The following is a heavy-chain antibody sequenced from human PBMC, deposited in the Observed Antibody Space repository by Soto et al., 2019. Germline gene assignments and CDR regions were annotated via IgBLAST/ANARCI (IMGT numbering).Heavy chain of an antibody. D-gene: IGHD3-3*01. CDR3: ARVQIGDFWSGYSDYYYYGMDV. CDR1: GYTFTGYY. Sequence: ASVKVSCKASGYTFTGYYMHWVRQAPGQGLEWMGWINPNSGGTNYAQKFQGRVTMTRDTSISTAYMELSRLRSDDTAVYYCARVQIGDFWSGYSDYYYYGMDVWGQGTTVTVS. J-gene: IGHJ6*02. CDR2: INPNSGGT. V-gene: IGHV1-2*02.